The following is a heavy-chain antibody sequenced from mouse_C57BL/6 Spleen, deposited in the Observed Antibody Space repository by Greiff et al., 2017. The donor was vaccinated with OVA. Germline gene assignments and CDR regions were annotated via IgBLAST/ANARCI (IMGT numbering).Heavy chain of an antibody. CDR1: GFTFSSYT. CDR2: ISGGGGNT. J-gene: IGHJ4*01. CDR3: ARHGYYGTYYYAMDY. D-gene: IGHD2-1*01. V-gene: IGHV5-9*01. Sequence: EVQRVESGGGLVKPGGSLKLSCAASGFTFSSYTMSWVRQTPEKRLEWVATISGGGGNTYYPDSVKGRFTISRDNAKNTLYLQMSSLRSEDTALYYCARHGYYGTYYYAMDYWGQGTSVTVSS.